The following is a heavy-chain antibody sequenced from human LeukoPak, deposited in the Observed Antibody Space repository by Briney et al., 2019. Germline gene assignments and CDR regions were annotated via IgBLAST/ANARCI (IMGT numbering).Heavy chain of an antibody. CDR2: INSDGSST. CDR1: GFTFSSYW. CDR3: ARDGGVSRNYYGNAVGSWFDP. V-gene: IGHV3-74*01. J-gene: IGHJ5*02. Sequence: GGSLRLSCAASGFTFSSYWMHWVRQAPGKGLVWVSRINSDGSSTSYADSVKGRFTISRDNTKNSLYLQMNSLRAGDTAVYYCARDGGVSRNYYGNAVGSWFDPWGQGTQVTVSS. D-gene: IGHD1-26*01.